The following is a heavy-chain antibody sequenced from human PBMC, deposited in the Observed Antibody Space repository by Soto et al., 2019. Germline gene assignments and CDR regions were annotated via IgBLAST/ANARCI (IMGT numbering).Heavy chain of an antibody. J-gene: IGHJ6*02. V-gene: IGHV3-23*01. Sequence: VGSLRLSCAASGFTFSSYAMSWVRQAPGKGLEWVSAISGSGGSTYYADSVKGRFTISRDNSKNTLYLQMNSLRAEDTAVYYCAKDGGESGSYYEYYYYYGMDVWGQGTTVTVSS. D-gene: IGHD1-26*01. CDR3: AKDGGESGSYYEYYYYYGMDV. CDR2: ISGSGGST. CDR1: GFTFSSYA.